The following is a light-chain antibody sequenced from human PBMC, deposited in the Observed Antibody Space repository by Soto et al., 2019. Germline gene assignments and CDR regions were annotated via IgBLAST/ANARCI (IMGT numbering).Light chain of an antibody. J-gene: IGKJ1*01. V-gene: IGKV3-15*01. CDR3: QQYINWPRT. CDR1: QSVSSN. Sequence: EIVMTQSPATLSVSPGERATLSCRASQSVSSNLVWYQQKPGQAPRLLIYGASTRATGIPARFSGSGSGTEFTLTISSLQSEDFAVYYCQQYINWPRTFGQGTKVEI. CDR2: GAS.